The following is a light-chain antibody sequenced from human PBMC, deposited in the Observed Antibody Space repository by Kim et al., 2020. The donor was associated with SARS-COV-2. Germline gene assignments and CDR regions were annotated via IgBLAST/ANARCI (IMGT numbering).Light chain of an antibody. CDR3: SSYAGSNNYV. V-gene: IGLV2-8*01. CDR2: EVS. Sequence: GQSVTISCTGTSSDVGGYNYVSWYQQHPGKAPKLMIYEVSKRPSGVPHRFSGSKSGNTASLTVSGLQAEDEADYYCSSYAGSNNYVFGTGTKVTVL. CDR1: SSDVGGYNY. J-gene: IGLJ1*01.